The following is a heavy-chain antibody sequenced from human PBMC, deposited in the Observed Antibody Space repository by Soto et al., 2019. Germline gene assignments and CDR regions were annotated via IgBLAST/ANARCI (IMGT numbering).Heavy chain of an antibody. CDR3: ARPKPQKLFAFDI. Sequence: VESLKISCKGSGYSFTSYWIGWVRQMPGKGLEWMGIIYPGDSDTRYSPSFQGQVTISADKSISTAYLQWSSLKASDTAMYYCARPKPQKLFAFDIWGQGTMVTVSS. D-gene: IGHD3-10*02. J-gene: IGHJ3*02. CDR1: GYSFTSYW. CDR2: IYPGDSDT. V-gene: IGHV5-51*01.